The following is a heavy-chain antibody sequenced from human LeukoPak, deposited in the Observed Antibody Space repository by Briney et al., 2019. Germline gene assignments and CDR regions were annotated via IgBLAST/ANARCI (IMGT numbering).Heavy chain of an antibody. CDR1: GGSISSGGYY. D-gene: IGHD6-13*01. V-gene: IGHV4-31*03. CDR3: ARRRVPYSSSWCSTPGGSFDY. Sequence: SETLSLTCTVSGGSISSGGYYWSWIRQHPGKGLEWIGYIYYSGSTYYNPSLKSRVTISVDTSKNQFSLKLSSVTAADTAVYYCARRRVPYSSSWCSTPGGSFDYWGQGTLVTVSS. CDR2: IYYSGST. J-gene: IGHJ4*02.